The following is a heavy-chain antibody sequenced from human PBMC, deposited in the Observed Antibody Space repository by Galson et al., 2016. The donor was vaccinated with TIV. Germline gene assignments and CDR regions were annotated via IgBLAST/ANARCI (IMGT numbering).Heavy chain of an antibody. D-gene: IGHD6-13*01. CDR3: ARLDSTSWYGYFQH. Sequence: SVKVSCKASGGTFSSYTLSWVRQAPGQGLEWMGTIIPILGVTNYAQKLQGRVTITADKSTGTAYMEVTSLRSEDTATYYCARLDSTSWYGYFQHWGQGTLATVSS. J-gene: IGHJ1*01. CDR1: GGTFSSYT. CDR2: IIPILGVT. V-gene: IGHV1-69*02.